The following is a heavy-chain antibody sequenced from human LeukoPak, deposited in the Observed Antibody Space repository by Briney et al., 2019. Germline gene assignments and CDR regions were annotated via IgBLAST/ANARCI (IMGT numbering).Heavy chain of an antibody. CDR1: SGSFSGYY. CDR3: AASGWTPGLDY. J-gene: IGHJ4*02. Sequence: SETLSLTCAIYSGSFSGYYWNWIRQPPGKGLEWIGEINHSGFTNYNPSLNSRVTMSVDTSKNQFSLNLTSVTAADTAAYYCAASGWTPGLDYWGQGTPVTVSS. D-gene: IGHD6-19*01. CDR2: INHSGFT. V-gene: IGHV4-34*01.